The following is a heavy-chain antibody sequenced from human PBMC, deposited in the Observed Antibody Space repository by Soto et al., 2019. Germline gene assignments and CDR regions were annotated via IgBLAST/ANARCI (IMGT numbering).Heavy chain of an antibody. Sequence: QVQLVQSGAEVKKPGASVKVSCKASGYTFTSYAMHWVRQAPGQRLEWMGWINAGNGNTKYSQKFQGRVTITRDTSASTAYMELSSLRSEDTAVYYCASGPSYYYGSGSYYHHYYYSGMDVWGQGTTVTVSS. V-gene: IGHV1-3*01. D-gene: IGHD3-10*01. J-gene: IGHJ6*02. CDR1: GYTFTSYA. CDR2: INAGNGNT. CDR3: ASGPSYYYGSGSYYHHYYYSGMDV.